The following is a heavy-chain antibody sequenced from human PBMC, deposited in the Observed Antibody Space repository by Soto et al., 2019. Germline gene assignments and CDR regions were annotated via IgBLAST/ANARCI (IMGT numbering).Heavy chain of an antibody. D-gene: IGHD2-2*01. J-gene: IGHJ3*02. CDR1: GFTFSNAW. CDR2: IKSKTDGGTT. Sequence: EVQLVESGGGLVKPGGSLRLSCAASGFTFSNAWMSWVRQAPGKGLEWVGRIKSKTDGGTTDYAAPVKGRFTISRDDSKNTLYLQMNSLKTEDTAVYYCTTEYSGYCSSTSCYPRPDAFDIWGQGTMVTVSS. V-gene: IGHV3-15*01. CDR3: TTEYSGYCSSTSCYPRPDAFDI.